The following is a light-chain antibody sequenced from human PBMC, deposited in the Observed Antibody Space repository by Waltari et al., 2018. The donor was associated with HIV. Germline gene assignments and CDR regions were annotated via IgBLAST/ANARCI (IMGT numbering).Light chain of an antibody. Sequence: DIAMTQSPDSVVVSLGERATINCKSPRSLLETSKKKNYLAWYQQKAGNSPKLIMYWASTRESGVPGRFSGSGSGTDFTLTITDVQPDDVAIYYCQQYYTLPYTFGQGTKLEI. V-gene: IGKV4-1*01. CDR1: RSLLETSKKKNY. CDR3: QQYYTLPYT. CDR2: WAS. J-gene: IGKJ2*01.